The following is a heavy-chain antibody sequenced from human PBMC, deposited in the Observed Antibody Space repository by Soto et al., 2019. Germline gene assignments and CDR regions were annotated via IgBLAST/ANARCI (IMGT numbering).Heavy chain of an antibody. CDR1: GGSFSGYY. CDR3: ARGVLGPQRGYYYYYMDV. D-gene: IGHD1-1*01. CDR2: INHSGST. V-gene: IGHV4-34*01. Sequence: SETLSLTCAVYGGSFSGYYWSCIRQPPGKGLEWIGEINHSGSTNYNPSLKSRVTISVDTSKNQFSLKLSSVTAADTAVYYCARGVLGPQRGYYYYYMDVWGKGTTVTVSS. J-gene: IGHJ6*03.